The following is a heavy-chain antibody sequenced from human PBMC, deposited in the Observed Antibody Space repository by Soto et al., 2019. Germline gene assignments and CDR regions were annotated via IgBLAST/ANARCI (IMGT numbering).Heavy chain of an antibody. CDR2: ISSSSSYI. V-gene: IGHV3-21*01. CDR3: VRVAANNWFDP. Sequence: EVQLVESGGGLVKPGGSPRLSCAASGFTFSSYSMNWVRQAPGKGLEWVSSISSSSSYIYYADSVKGRFTISRDNAKNSLYLQMNSLRAEDTAVYYCVRVAANNWFDPWGQGTLVTVSS. J-gene: IGHJ5*02. CDR1: GFTFSSYS. D-gene: IGHD6-19*01.